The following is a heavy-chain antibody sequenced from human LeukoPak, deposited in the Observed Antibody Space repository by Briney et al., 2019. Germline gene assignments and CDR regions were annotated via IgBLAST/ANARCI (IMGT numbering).Heavy chain of an antibody. CDR3: ARGHGYSQSNWVDP. D-gene: IGHD5-18*01. CDR2: IYSGGTT. V-gene: IGHV3-53*01. CDR1: GFTVSRSY. Sequence: QPGGSLRLSCAASGFTVSRSYMIWARQAPGKGLEWVSVIYSGGTTYYADSVKGRFTISRDNSKNTLYLQMNSLRAEDTAVYYCARGHGYSQSNWVDPWGQGTMVTVSA. J-gene: IGHJ5*02.